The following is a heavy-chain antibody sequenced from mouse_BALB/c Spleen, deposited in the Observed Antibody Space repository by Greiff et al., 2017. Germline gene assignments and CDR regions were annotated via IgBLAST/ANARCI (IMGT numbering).Heavy chain of an antibody. CDR1: GFSFTSYG. V-gene: IGHV2-9*02. Sequence: VKLQESGPGLVAPSQSLSISCTVSGFSFTSYGVHWVRQPPGKGLEWLGVIWAGGSTNYNAALMSRLSISKDNSKSKIFLKMNSLQTDDTAMYYCARADGGADYWGQGTTVTVSS. CDR2: IWAGGST. CDR3: ARADGGADY. J-gene: IGHJ2*01.